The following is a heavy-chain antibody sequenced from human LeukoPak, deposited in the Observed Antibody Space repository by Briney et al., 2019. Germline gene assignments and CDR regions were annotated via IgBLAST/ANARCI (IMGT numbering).Heavy chain of an antibody. CDR1: GGSISSSSYY. J-gene: IGHJ4*02. CDR2: IYYSGST. Sequence: SETLSLTCTVSGGSISSSSYYWGWIRQPPGKGLEWIGSIYYSGSTYYNPSLKSRVTISVDTSKNQFSLKLSSVTAADTAVYYCARRYYYGSGIDYWGQGTLVTVSS. V-gene: IGHV4-39*01. CDR3: ARRYYYGSGIDY. D-gene: IGHD3-10*01.